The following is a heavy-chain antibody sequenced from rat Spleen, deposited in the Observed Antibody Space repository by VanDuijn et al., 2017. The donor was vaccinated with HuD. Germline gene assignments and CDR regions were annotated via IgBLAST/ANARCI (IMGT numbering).Heavy chain of an antibody. V-gene: IGHV2-13*01. CDR3: TRGPPRDDGSYYYGYYFDY. J-gene: IGHJ2*01. CDR1: GFSLSNYG. D-gene: IGHD1-12*02. CDR2: IWGDGNS. Sequence: QVLLQESGPGLVQPSQTLSLTCTVSGFSLSNYGVIWVRQPPGKGLDWMGVIWGDGNSNYNSALKSRLSISRDTSKSQVFLKMNSLKTEDTAIYFCTRGPPRDDGSYYYGYYFDYWGQGVMVTVSS.